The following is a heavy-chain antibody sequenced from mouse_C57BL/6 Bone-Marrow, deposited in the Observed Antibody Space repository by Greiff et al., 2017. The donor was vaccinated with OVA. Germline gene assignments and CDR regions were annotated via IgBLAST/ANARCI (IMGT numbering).Heavy chain of an antibody. V-gene: IGHV1-22*01. CDR3: ARAIYDGYSGFAY. CDR1: GYTFTDYN. D-gene: IGHD2-3*01. J-gene: IGHJ3*01. Sequence: EVKLQESGPELVKPGASVKMSCKASGYTFTDYNMHWVKQSHGKSLEWIGYINPNNGGTSYNQKFKGKATLTVNKSSSTAYMELRSLTSEDSAVYYCARAIYDGYSGFAYWGQGTLVTVSA. CDR2: INPNNGGT.